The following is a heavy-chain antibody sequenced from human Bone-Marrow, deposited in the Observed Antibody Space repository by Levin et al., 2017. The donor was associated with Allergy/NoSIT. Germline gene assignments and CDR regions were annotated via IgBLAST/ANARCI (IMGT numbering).Heavy chain of an antibody. CDR2: ISGSGGST. D-gene: IGHD1-26*01. V-gene: IGHV3-23*01. J-gene: IGHJ3*02. Sequence: GGSLRLSCAASGFTFSSYAMSWVRQAPGKGLEWVSAISGSGGSTYYADSVKGRFTISRDNSKNTLYLQMNSLRAEDTAVYYCAKALLSGSFCLCAFDSWGQGTMVTVSS. CDR3: AKALLSGSFCLCAFDS. CDR1: GFTFSSYA.